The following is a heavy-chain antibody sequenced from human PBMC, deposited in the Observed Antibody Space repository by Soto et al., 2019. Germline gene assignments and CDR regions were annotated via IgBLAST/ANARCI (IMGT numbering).Heavy chain of an antibody. CDR2: ISYDGSNK. CDR1: GFSFSIYG. V-gene: IGHV3-30*18. CDR3: AKPYSGSPPQNFDY. D-gene: IGHD1-26*01. J-gene: IGHJ4*01. Sequence: GGSLRLSCVASGFSFSIYGMYWVRQAPGKGLEWVAAISYDGSNKYYVDSVRGRFTISRDNSKNTVYLQMNSLRAEDTAVYYCAKPYSGSPPQNFDYWGQGTLVTVSS.